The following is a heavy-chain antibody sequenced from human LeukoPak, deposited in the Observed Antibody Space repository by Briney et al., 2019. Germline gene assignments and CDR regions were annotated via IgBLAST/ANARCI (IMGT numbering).Heavy chain of an antibody. CDR1: GFTFSSYG. CDR3: ARGALVPAAILDYMDV. J-gene: IGHJ6*03. CDR2: IWYGGSNK. Sequence: GGSLRLSCAASGFTFSSYGMHWVRQAPGKGLEWVAVIWYGGSNKYYADSVKGRFTISRDNSKNTLYLQMNSLRAEDTAVYYCARGALVPAAILDYMDVWGKGTTVTVSS. D-gene: IGHD2-2*02. V-gene: IGHV3-33*08.